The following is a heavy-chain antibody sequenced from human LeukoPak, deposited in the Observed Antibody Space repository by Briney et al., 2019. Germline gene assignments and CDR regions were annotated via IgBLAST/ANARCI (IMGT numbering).Heavy chain of an antibody. J-gene: IGHJ3*02. V-gene: IGHV3-74*01. CDR1: GFTFSSYW. CDR3: ARGGAYSSGPRGSHGAFDI. D-gene: IGHD6-19*01. Sequence: PGGSLRLSCAASGFTFSSYWMHWVRQAPGKGLVWVSRINSDGSSTSYADSVKGRFTISRDNAKNTLYLQMNSLRAEDTAVHYCARGGAYSSGPRGSHGAFDIWGQGTMVTVSS. CDR2: INSDGSST.